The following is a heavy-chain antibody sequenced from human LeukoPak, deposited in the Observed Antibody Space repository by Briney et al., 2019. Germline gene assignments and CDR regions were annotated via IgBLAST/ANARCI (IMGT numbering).Heavy chain of an antibody. D-gene: IGHD6-13*01. CDR2: ISRNGGST. CDR1: GFTFSSYA. Sequence: PGGSLRLSCAASGFTFSSYAMHWVRQAPGKGLEYVSAISRNGGSTYYADSVKGRFTISRDNSKNTLYLQMGSLRAEDMAVYYCARQAAGVVYWGQGTLVTVYS. V-gene: IGHV3-64*02. CDR3: ARQAAGVVY. J-gene: IGHJ4*02.